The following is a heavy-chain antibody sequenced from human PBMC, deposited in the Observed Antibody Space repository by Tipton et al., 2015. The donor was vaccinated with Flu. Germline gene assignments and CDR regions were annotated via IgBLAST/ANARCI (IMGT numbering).Heavy chain of an antibody. Sequence: SLRLSCAASGFTVSGQYMSWVRQAPGKGLRWISVIYSTTYIYYADSVKGRFTISRDISKNTLHLQMNGLRAEDTALYYCAKVIPEIVSGLDYWGQGTLVTVSS. CDR2: IYSTTYI. D-gene: IGHD5/OR15-5a*01. J-gene: IGHJ4*02. CDR3: AKVIPEIVSGLDY. V-gene: IGHV3-53*01. CDR1: GFTVSGQY.